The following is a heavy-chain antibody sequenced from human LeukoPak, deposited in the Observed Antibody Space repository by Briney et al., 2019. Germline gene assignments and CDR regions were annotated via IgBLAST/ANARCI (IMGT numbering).Heavy chain of an antibody. Sequence: ASVKVSCKASGYTFTGYYMHWVRQAPGQGLEWMGWINPNSGGTNYAQKFQGRVTMTRDTSISTAYMELSRLRSDDTAVYYCARVNYYDSSGYYPACDYWGQGTPVTVSS. V-gene: IGHV1-2*02. CDR3: ARVNYYDSSGYYPACDY. CDR1: GYTFTGYY. D-gene: IGHD3-22*01. CDR2: INPNSGGT. J-gene: IGHJ4*02.